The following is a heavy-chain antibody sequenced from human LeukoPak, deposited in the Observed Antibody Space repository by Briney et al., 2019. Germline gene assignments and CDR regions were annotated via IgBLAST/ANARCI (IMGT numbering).Heavy chain of an antibody. CDR2: IYYSGST. CDR1: GGSISSYY. CDR3: ARASDFWRGYYLDY. Sequence: PSETLSLTCTVSGGSISSYYWSWIRQPPGKGLEGIGYIYYSGSTNYNPSLKSRVTISVDTSKNQFSLKLSSVTAADTAVYYCARASDFWRGYYLDYWGQGTLVTVSS. J-gene: IGHJ4*02. V-gene: IGHV4-59*01. D-gene: IGHD3-3*01.